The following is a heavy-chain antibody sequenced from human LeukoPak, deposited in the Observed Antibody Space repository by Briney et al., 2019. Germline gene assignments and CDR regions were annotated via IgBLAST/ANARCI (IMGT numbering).Heavy chain of an antibody. Sequence: QPGGSLRLSCAASGFTFSSYAMSWVRQAPGKGLEWVSAISGSGGSTYYADSVKGRFTISRDNSKNTLYLQMNSLRAEDTAVYYCANPLSPVVVITPYYYGMDVWGQGTTVTVSS. CDR3: ANPLSPVVVITPYYYGMDV. D-gene: IGHD3-22*01. J-gene: IGHJ6*02. V-gene: IGHV3-23*01. CDR2: ISGSGGST. CDR1: GFTFSSYA.